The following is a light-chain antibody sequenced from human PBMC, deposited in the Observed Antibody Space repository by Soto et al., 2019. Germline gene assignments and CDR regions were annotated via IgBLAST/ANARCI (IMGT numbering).Light chain of an antibody. CDR3: QQYYSTPLT. V-gene: IGKV4-1*01. Sequence: DIMMTQSPDSLAVSLGERATINCKSSQSVLYSSNNMNYLAWYQQKPGQPPKLLIYWASTRESGVPDRFSGSGSGTDFTLTISSLQAEDVAVYYCQQYYSTPLTFGGGTKVEIK. CDR2: WAS. J-gene: IGKJ4*01. CDR1: QSVLYSSNNMNY.